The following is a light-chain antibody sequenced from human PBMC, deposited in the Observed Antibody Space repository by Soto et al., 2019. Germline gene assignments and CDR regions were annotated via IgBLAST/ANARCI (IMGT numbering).Light chain of an antibody. CDR1: NIGSKS. V-gene: IGLV3-21*04. CDR2: YDS. CDR3: QVWDSSSDRLYV. Sequence: SYELTQPPSVSVAPGKTARITCGGNNIGSKSVHWYQQKPGQAPVLVIYYDSDRPSGIPERFSGSNSGNTATLTISRVEAADEADYYCQVWDSSSDRLYVFGTGTKLTVL. J-gene: IGLJ1*01.